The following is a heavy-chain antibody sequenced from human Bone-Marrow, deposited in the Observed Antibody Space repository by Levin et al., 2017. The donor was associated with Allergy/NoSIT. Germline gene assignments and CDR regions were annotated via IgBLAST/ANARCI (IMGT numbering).Heavy chain of an antibody. CDR3: ARTRRGPTQSDSLVVSPPYYGMDV. CDR2: IIPILGTT. D-gene: IGHD2-21*01. V-gene: IGHV1-69*06. J-gene: IGHJ6*02. Sequence: KISCMASGGIFSTYGISWVRQAPGQGLEWMGGIIPILGTTVYAQKFQDRVNITADNSTNIAFMQLTRLRSEDSSVHYCARTRRGPTQSDSLVVSPPYYGMDVWGQGTLVGVSS. CDR1: GGIFSTYG.